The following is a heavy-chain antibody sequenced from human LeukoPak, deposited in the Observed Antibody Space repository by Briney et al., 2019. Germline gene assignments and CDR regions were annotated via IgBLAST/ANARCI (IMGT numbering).Heavy chain of an antibody. D-gene: IGHD3-22*01. Sequence: ASVQVSCKASGYTFTGYYMHWVRQAPGKGLEWMGWINPNSGGTNYAQKFQGRVTMTRDTSISTAYMELSRLTSDDTAVYYCARARDSYYDSSGYTRGGNWFDPWGQGTLVTVSS. V-gene: IGHV1-2*02. CDR2: INPNSGGT. J-gene: IGHJ5*02. CDR3: ARARDSYYDSSGYTRGGNWFDP. CDR1: GYTFTGYY.